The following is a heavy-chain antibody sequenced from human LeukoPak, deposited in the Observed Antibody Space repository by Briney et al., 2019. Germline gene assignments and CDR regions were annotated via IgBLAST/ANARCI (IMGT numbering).Heavy chain of an antibody. Sequence: SETLSLTCAVYGGSLSGYYWSWIRQPPGKGLEWIGEINHSGSTNYNPSLKSRVTISVDTSKNQFSLKLSSVTAADTAVYYCARSPERWLQLLIDYWGQGTLVTVSS. V-gene: IGHV4-34*01. CDR2: INHSGST. D-gene: IGHD5-24*01. CDR3: ARSPERWLQLLIDY. CDR1: GGSLSGYY. J-gene: IGHJ4*02.